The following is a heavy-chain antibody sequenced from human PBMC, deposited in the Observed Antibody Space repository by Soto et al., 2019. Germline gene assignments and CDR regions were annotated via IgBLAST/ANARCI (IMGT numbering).Heavy chain of an antibody. J-gene: IGHJ4*02. V-gene: IGHV4-59*01. D-gene: IGHD6-19*01. CDR2: IYYSGST. CDR3: ARVRPDSSGWENFDY. Sequence: PSETLSLTCTVSGGSISSYYWSWIRQPPGKGLEWIGYIYYSGSTNYYPSLKSRVTISVDTSKNQFSLKLSSVTAADTAVYYCARVRPDSSGWENFDYWGQGTLVTVSS. CDR1: GGSISSYY.